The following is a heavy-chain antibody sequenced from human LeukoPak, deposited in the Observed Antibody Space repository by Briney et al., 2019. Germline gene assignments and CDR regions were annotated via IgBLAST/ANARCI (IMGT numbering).Heavy chain of an antibody. Sequence: GGSLRLSCAASGFTFSSHWMHWVRQAPGKGLLWVSRINSDGSTTTYADSVKGRFTISRDNANNTLYLQMSSLRAEDTAVYYCARDLPHNCGGDCPWVYWGQGTLVTVSS. CDR2: INSDGSTT. J-gene: IGHJ4*02. D-gene: IGHD2-21*02. CDR3: ARDLPHNCGGDCPWVY. V-gene: IGHV3-74*01. CDR1: GFTFSSHW.